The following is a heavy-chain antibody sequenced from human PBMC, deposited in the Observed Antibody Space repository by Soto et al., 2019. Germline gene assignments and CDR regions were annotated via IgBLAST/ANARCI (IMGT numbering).Heavy chain of an antibody. D-gene: IGHD2-21*02. CDR1: GGSISSDIYH. CDR2: IYYSVSI. J-gene: IGHJ6*02. Sequence: SETLSLTCTVSGGSISSDIYHWTWIRQSPGKGLEWIGYIYYSVSIFYNPSFKSRVTISVDTSKNQFSLQLSSVTAADTAVYFCAREDDGGDRDYYGLDVWGQGTTVTVSS. CDR3: AREDDGGDRDYYGLDV. V-gene: IGHV4-30-4*08.